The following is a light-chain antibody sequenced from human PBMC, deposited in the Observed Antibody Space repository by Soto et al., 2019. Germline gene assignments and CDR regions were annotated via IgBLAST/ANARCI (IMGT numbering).Light chain of an antibody. V-gene: IGLV1-40*01. Sequence: QTVVTQPPSVSGAPGQRVTISCTGSSFNIGAGYDVNWYQQLPGRAPKLLIYGNTNRPSGVPDRFSGSKSGTSGSLAISGLQTEDEAEYYCQSWDTSLSGSVFGGGTKLTVL. J-gene: IGLJ2*01. CDR1: SFNIGAGYD. CDR3: QSWDTSLSGSV. CDR2: GNT.